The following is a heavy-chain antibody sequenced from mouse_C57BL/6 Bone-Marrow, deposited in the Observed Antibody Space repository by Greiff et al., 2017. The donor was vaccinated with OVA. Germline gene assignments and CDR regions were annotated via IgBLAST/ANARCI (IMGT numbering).Heavy chain of an antibody. CDR3: ARSSAYYSNLDFDV. V-gene: IGHV3-8*01. CDR1: GYSITSDY. D-gene: IGHD2-5*01. CDR2: ISYSGST. J-gene: IGHJ1*03. Sequence: EVKVVESGPGLAKPSQTLSLTCSVTGYSITSDYWNWIRKFPGNKLEYMGYISYSGSTYYNPSLKSRISITRDTSKNQYYLQLNSVTTEDTATYYCARSSAYYSNLDFDVWGTGTTVTVSS.